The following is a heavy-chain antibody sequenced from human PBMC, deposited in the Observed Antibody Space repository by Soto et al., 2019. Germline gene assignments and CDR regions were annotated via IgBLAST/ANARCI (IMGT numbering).Heavy chain of an antibody. Sequence: GGSLRLSCAASGFTFSSYSMNWVRQAPGKVLEWVSYISSSSSTMYYADSVKGRFSLSRDNAKNSLYLQMNSLRDEVMAVHFCGSWVGSGSQYKGRDAFDIWGQGTMVTVS. CDR2: ISSSSSTM. CDR1: GFTFSSYS. D-gene: IGHD3-10*01. J-gene: IGHJ3*02. V-gene: IGHV3-48*02. CDR3: GSWVGSGSQYKGRDAFDI.